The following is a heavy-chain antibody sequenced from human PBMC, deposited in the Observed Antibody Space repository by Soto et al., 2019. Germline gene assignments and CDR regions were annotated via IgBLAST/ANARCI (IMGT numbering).Heavy chain of an antibody. CDR3: ARESTVTTVYYYCRMDV. V-gene: IGHV4-30-4*01. Sequence: SETLSLTCTVSGGSISSGDYYWSWIRQPPGKGLEWIGYIYYSGSTYYNPSLKSRVTISVDTSKNQFSLKLSSVTAADTAVYYCARESTVTTVYYYCRMDVWGQGTTVTVSS. D-gene: IGHD4-17*01. J-gene: IGHJ6*02. CDR1: GGSISSGDYY. CDR2: IYYSGST.